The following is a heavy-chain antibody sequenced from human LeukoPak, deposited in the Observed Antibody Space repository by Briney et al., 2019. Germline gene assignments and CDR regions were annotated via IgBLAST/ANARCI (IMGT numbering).Heavy chain of an antibody. CDR3: ASRGSYCSSSSCQNQFYYGMDV. CDR1: GFTFSSYS. J-gene: IGHJ6*02. Sequence: GGSLRLSCAASGFTFSSYSMNWVRQAPGKGLEWVAAISYDGSNQYYADSVKGRLTISRDNSENTLYLQMNSLRAEDTAVYYCASRGSYCSSSSCQNQFYYGMDVWGQGTTVTVSS. CDR2: ISYDGSNQ. V-gene: IGHV3-30*03. D-gene: IGHD2-2*01.